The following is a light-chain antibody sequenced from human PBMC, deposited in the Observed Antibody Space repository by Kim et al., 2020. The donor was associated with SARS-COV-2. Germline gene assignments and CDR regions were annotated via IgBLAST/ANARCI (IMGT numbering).Light chain of an antibody. V-gene: IGKV3-20*01. Sequence: DIVLTQSPGTLSLSPGERATLSCRASQSVYSNYLAWYQQKPGQAPRLLIYGASSRATGIPDRFSGSGSGTDFTLTINSLQPDDFAVYYCQQYGSSWTFGKGTKVDIK. J-gene: IGKJ1*01. CDR3: QQYGSSWT. CDR1: QSVYSNY. CDR2: GAS.